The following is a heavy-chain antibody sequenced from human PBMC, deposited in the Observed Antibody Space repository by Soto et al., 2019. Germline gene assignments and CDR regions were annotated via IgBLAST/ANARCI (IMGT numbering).Heavy chain of an antibody. CDR2: ISSSGYI. CDR1: GFNFNSYT. V-gene: IGHV3-21*01. CDR3: ARDCSGGSCYPGMDV. J-gene: IGHJ6*02. D-gene: IGHD2-15*01. Sequence: VQLVESGGGVVQPGRSLRLSCAASGFNFNSYTINWVRQAPGKRLEWLSSISSSGYIFSTDSVRGRFTISRDNAKISVYLQINSLRAEDTAVYFCARDCSGGSCYPGMDVWGQGTTVTVSS.